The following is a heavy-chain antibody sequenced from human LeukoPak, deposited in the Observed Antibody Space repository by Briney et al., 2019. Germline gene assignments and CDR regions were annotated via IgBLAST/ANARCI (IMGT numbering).Heavy chain of an antibody. CDR2: INPSGGST. J-gene: IGHJ4*02. D-gene: IGHD2-15*01. CDR1: GYTFTTYY. Sequence: ASVKVSCKASGYTFTTYYVHWVRQAPGQGLEWIGIINPSGGSTTYAQKFRGRLTMTRDMSTSTVYMELSRLRSDDTAVYYCARSWRHCSGDSCYPIDYWGQGTQVTVSS. V-gene: IGHV1-46*01. CDR3: ARSWRHCSGDSCYPIDY.